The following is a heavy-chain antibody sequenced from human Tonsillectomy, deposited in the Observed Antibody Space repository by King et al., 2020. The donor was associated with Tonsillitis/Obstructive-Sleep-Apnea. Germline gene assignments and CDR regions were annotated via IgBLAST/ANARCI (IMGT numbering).Heavy chain of an antibody. CDR1: GFSLTTYGMC. CDR3: ARISSSYYDISGYHWDTYDL. D-gene: IGHD3-22*01. Sequence: VTLKESGPALVKPTQTLTLTCSFSGFSLTTYGMCVSWIRQPPGKALEWLALIDWDDDKFYSTSLKSRLTISKDDSKNQVVLTMTNMDPLDTATYFCARISSSYYDISGYHWDTYDLWGQGTVVTVSS. CDR2: IDWDDDK. J-gene: IGHJ3*01. V-gene: IGHV2-70*01.